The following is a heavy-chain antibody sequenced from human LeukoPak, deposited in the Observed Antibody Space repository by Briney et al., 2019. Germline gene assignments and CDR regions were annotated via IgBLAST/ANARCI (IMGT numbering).Heavy chain of an antibody. CDR3: TGKRFDP. CDR1: GFTSSSNW. Sequence: GGSLRLSCVASGFTSSSNWMSWVRQAPGKGLEWVANIKQDGSEIYYVDSVKGRFTISRDNAKNSLYLQMNSLRAEDTAVYYCTGKRFDPWGQGTLVIVSS. J-gene: IGHJ5*02. D-gene: IGHD5-24*01. CDR2: IKQDGSEI. V-gene: IGHV3-7*01.